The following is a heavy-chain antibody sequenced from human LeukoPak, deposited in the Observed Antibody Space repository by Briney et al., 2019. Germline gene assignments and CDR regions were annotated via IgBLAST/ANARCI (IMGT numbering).Heavy chain of an antibody. CDR2: ISASSNFI. J-gene: IGHJ4*02. CDR1: GFTFSTHS. D-gene: IGHD2-2*01. Sequence: GGSLRLSCAASGFTFSTHSMYWVRQAPGKGLEWGSSISASSNFIHYAESVRGRFTISRDNAKNSLYLQMNSLRAQDTAVYFCARPATGYCSSAGCHWDSWGQGTLVTVSS. V-gene: IGHV3-21*01. CDR3: ARPATGYCSSAGCHWDS.